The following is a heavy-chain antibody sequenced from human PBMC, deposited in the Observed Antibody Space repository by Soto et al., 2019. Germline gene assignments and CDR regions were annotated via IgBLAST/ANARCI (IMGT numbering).Heavy chain of an antibody. V-gene: IGHV3-23*01. CDR2: IGIGGST. J-gene: IGHJ3*02. CDR3: AKATATGGGAFNI. Sequence: PGGSLRLSCEASGFTCSRYGMSWVRQAPGKGLEWVSTIGIGGSTHYADSVKGRFTISRDNSKNTVFLQLNSLTAGDTAVYYCAKATATGGGAFNIWGQGTVVTVS. D-gene: IGHD2-8*02. CDR1: GFTCSRYG.